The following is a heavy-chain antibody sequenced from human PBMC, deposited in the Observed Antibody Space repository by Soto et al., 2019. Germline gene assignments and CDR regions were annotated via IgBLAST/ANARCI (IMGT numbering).Heavy chain of an antibody. D-gene: IGHD2-15*01. CDR3: ARVVGGYYYYGMDV. CDR1: GGSISSGGYY. V-gene: IGHV4-31*03. CDR2: IYYSGST. J-gene: IGHJ6*02. Sequence: TLSLTCTVSGGSISSGGYYWSWIRQHPGKGLEWIGYIYYSGSTYYNPSLKSRVTISVDTSKNQFSLKLSSVTAADTAVYYCARVVGGYYYYGMDVWGQGTKVTV.